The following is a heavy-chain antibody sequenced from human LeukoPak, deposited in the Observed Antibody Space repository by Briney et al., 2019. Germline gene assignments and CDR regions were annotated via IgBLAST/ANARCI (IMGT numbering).Heavy chain of an antibody. CDR1: GDSVSSNTAA. CDR2: TYYRSKWYY. V-gene: IGHV6-1*01. D-gene: IGHD3-10*01. J-gene: IGHJ5*02. CDR3: ARRLLWYGELRELWFDP. Sequence: SQTLSLTCAISGDSVSSNTAAWNWIRRSPSRGLEWLGRTYYRSKWYYDYELSVKSRITINPDTSKNQFSLKLSSVTAADTAVYYCARRLLWYGELRELWFDPWGQGTLVTVSS.